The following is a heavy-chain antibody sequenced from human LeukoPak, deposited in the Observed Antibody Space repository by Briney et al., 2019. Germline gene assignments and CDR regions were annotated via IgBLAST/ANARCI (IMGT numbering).Heavy chain of an antibody. CDR1: GFSFSNYE. CDR2: INSIGSTI. CDR3: ASWRRGFDY. V-gene: IGHV3-48*03. J-gene: IGHJ4*02. Sequence: GGSLRLSCSVSGFSFSNYEMNWVRQAPGKGLEWVSYINSIGSTIYYADSVKGRFTISRDNAKDSLYVQMNSLRAEDTAIYYCASWRRGFDYWGQGTPVTVSS. D-gene: IGHD5-24*01.